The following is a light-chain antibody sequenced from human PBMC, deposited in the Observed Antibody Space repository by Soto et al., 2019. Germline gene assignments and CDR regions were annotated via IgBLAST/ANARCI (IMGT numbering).Light chain of an antibody. Sequence: DIQLTQSPSFLYPSVGDRATITFRASQGISTYLAWYQQRPGKATKLLIYDASTLQSGVPSRFSGSGYGKDLSLTISELQYDYAATYYEPPYNTSWTFGQGTRLEIK. V-gene: IGKV1-9*01. CDR1: QGISTY. CDR2: DAS. CDR3: PPYNTSWT. J-gene: IGKJ5*01.